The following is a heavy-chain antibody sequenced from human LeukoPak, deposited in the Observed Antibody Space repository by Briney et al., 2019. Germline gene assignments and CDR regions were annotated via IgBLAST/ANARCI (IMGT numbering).Heavy chain of an antibody. Sequence: PGGSLRLSCAASGFTVSSNYMNWVRQAPGKGLEWVSVIYSGGSTYYADSVKGRFTISRDNSKNTLYLQMNSLRAEDTAVYYCAKAKMLSATTAPFDPWGQGTLVTVSS. D-gene: IGHD4-11*01. CDR3: AKAKMLSATTAPFDP. CDR2: IYSGGST. V-gene: IGHV3-53*01. CDR1: GFTVSSNY. J-gene: IGHJ5*02.